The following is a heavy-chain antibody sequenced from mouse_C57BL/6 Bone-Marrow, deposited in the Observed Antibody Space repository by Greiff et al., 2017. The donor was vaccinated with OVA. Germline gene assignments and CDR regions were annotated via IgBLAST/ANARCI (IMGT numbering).Heavy chain of an antibody. D-gene: IGHD2-1*01. J-gene: IGHJ1*03. CDR3: ARCGVWGNQSPYWYFDV. CDR2: IYPGGGYT. CDR1: GYTFTNYW. Sequence: VQLQQSGAELVRPGTSVKMSCKASGYTFTNYWIGWAKQRPGHGLEWIGDIYPGGGYTNYNEKFKGKATLTADKSSSTAYMQFSSLTSEDSAIYYCARCGVWGNQSPYWYFDVWGTGTTVTVSS. V-gene: IGHV1-63*01.